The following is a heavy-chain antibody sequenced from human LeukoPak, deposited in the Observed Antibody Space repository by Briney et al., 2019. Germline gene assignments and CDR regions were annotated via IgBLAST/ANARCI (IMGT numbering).Heavy chain of an antibody. J-gene: IGHJ6*02. V-gene: IGHV3-13*01. D-gene: IGHD7-27*01. CDR3: IRIRTGEHQYGMDV. CDR1: GFPFSTYD. Sequence: GGSLRLSCAASGFPFSTYDMHWVHQATGKGLEWVSAIDSLGNTYYSGSVKGRFTISRESARSSLYLQMNSLRDGDTAVYYCIRIRTGEHQYGMDVWGQGTTVTVSS. CDR2: IDSLGNT.